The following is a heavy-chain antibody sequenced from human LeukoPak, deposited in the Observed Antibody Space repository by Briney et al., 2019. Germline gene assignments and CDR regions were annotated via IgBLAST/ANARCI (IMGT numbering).Heavy chain of an antibody. V-gene: IGHV4-34*01. D-gene: IGHD1-26*01. CDR1: GGSFSGYY. CDR3: AKGDAGGSYVT. J-gene: IGHJ5*02. Sequence: SETLSLTCAVYGGSFSGYYWSWIRQPPGKGLEWIGEINHSRSTNYNPSLKSRVTISVDTSKNQFSLKLSSVTAADTAVYYWAKGDAGGSYVTWGQGTLVTVSS. CDR2: INHSRST.